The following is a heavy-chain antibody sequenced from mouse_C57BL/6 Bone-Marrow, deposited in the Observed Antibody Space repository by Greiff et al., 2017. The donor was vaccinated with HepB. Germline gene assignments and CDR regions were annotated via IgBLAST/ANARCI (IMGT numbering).Heavy chain of an antibody. J-gene: IGHJ4*01. D-gene: IGHD2-4*01. V-gene: IGHV1-69*01. Sequence: QVQLQQPGAELVMPGASVKLSCKASGYTFTSYWMHWVKQRPGQGLEWIGEIDPSDSYTNYNQKFKGKSTLTVDKSSSTAYMQLSSLTSEDSAVYYCARWDPPYDYGIGAMDYWGQGTSVTVSS. CDR3: ARWDPPYDYGIGAMDY. CDR2: IDPSDSYT. CDR1: GYTFTSYW.